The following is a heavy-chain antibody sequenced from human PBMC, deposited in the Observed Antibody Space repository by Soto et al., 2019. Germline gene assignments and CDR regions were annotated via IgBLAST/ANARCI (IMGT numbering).Heavy chain of an antibody. Sequence: QVQLVESGGGLVKPGGSLRLSCAASGFTFSDYYMSWIRQAPGKGLEWVSYISSSSSYTNYADSVKGRFTISRDNAKNSLYLQMNRLRAEDTAVYYCARGNAFRGVWHDALDIWGQGTMVTVSS. V-gene: IGHV3-11*05. CDR3: ARGNAFRGVWHDALDI. CDR1: GFTFSDYY. D-gene: IGHD3-10*01. CDR2: ISSSSSYT. J-gene: IGHJ3*02.